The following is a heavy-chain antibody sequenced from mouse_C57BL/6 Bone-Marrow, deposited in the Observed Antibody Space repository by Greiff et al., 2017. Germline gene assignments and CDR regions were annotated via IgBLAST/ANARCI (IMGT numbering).Heavy chain of an antibody. CDR3: ARYDGYWYFDV. V-gene: IGHV1-81*01. CDR1: GYTFTSYG. D-gene: IGHD2-3*01. Sequence: QVQLKQSGAELARPGASVKLSCKASGYTFTSYGISWVKQSTGQGLEWIGEIYPRSGNTYYNEKFKGKATLTADKSSSTAYMELRSLTSEDAAVYFCARYDGYWYFDVWGTGTTVTVSS. J-gene: IGHJ1*03. CDR2: IYPRSGNT.